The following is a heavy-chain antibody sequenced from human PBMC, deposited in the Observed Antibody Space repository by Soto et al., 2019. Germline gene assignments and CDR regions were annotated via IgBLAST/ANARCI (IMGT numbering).Heavy chain of an antibody. V-gene: IGHV1-18*01. CDR3: ARDIGEIAAAGGGYYYYYGMDV. CDR1: GYTFTSYG. D-gene: IGHD6-13*01. Sequence: ASVKVSCKASGYTFTSYGISWVRQAPGQGLEWMGWISAYNGNTNYAQKLQGRVTISVDTSKNQFSLKLSSVTAADTAVYYCARDIGEIAAAGGGYYYYYGMDVWGQGTTVTVSS. J-gene: IGHJ6*02. CDR2: ISAYNGNT.